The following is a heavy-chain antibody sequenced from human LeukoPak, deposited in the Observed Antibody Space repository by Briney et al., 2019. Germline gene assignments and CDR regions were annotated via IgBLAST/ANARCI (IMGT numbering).Heavy chain of an antibody. D-gene: IGHD3-16*01. CDR2: IKEDGREK. CDR1: GFSFSTYW. J-gene: IGHJ3*01. Sequence: PGGSLRLSCAPSGFSFSTYWMSWVRQAPGKGLEWVASIKEDGREKLYVESLEGRLTIARDNAKESLHLQMRNLRVEDTAVYYCTRALGHSVLAFDVWGQGTVVIVS. CDR3: TRALGHSVLAFDV. V-gene: IGHV3-7*03.